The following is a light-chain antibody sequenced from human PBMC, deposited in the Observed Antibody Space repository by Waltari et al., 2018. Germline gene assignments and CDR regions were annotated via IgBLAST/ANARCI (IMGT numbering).Light chain of an antibody. J-gene: IGKJ1*01. CDR1: QSVLYNSNDKNY. CDR3: QQYYSRRT. CDR2: WAS. Sequence: DIVMTQSPEFLAVSLGERATINCTSSQSVLYNSNDKNYLAWYQQKPGQPPKLLIYWASTRQSGVPDRFSGSGSGTDFTLTINSLQAEDVAVDYCQQYYSRRTFGRGTRVEIK. V-gene: IGKV4-1*01.